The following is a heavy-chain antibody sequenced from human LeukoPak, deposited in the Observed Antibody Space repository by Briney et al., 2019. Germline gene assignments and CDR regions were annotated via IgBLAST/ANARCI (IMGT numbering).Heavy chain of an antibody. CDR2: ISFDGSNK. Sequence: PGRSLRLSCAASGITFSNYGMHWVRQAPGKGLEWVAVISFDGSNKYYADSVKGRFSISRDNSKNTLYLQMNSLRADDTAVYYCARTNSIFGVVITRPLDYWGQGTLVTASS. J-gene: IGHJ4*02. D-gene: IGHD3-3*01. CDR1: GITFSNYG. CDR3: ARTNSIFGVVITRPLDY. V-gene: IGHV3-30*03.